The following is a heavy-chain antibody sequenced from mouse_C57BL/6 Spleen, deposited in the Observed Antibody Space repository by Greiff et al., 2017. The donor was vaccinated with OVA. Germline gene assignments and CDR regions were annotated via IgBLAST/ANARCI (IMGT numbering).Heavy chain of an antibody. CDR1: GYTFTSYW. D-gene: IGHD2-4*01. CDR3: ATFYYDYDVRYFDY. J-gene: IGHJ2*01. V-gene: IGHV1-7*01. Sequence: QVQLKQSGAELAKPGASVKLSCKASGYTFTSYWMHWVKPRPGQGLEWIGYINPSSGYTKYNQKFKDKATLTADKSSSTAYMQLSSLTYEDSAVYYCATFYYDYDVRYFDYWGQGTTLTVSS. CDR2: INPSSGYT.